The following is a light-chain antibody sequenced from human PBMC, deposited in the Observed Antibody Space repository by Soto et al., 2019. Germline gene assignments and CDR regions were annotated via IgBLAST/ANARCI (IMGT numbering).Light chain of an antibody. CDR1: QGISNY. V-gene: IGKV1-27*01. CDR3: QEYDSSPGP. CDR2: AAS. Sequence: DIQMTQSPSSLSASVRDRVTITCRASQGISNYLAWYQQKPGKVPKLLIYAASTLQSGVPPRFSGSGSGTDFTLIISTPQPEDVVPYYCQEYDSSPGPFGQGTKVEIK. J-gene: IGKJ1*01.